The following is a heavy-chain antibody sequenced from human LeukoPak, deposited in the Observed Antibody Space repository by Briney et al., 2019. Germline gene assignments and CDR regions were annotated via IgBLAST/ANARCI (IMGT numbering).Heavy chain of an antibody. CDR3: AGDYGDYYFDY. V-gene: IGHV4-4*02. J-gene: IGHJ4*02. Sequence: PSGTLSLTCDVSGGSINNNKWWSWVRQSPGKGLEWIGEIYHSGNTNYNPSLKSRVTISVDKSQNHFSLTLKSVTAADTAVYFCAGDYGDYYFDYWGQGTLVTVSS. CDR1: GGSINNNKW. CDR2: IYHSGNT. D-gene: IGHD4-17*01.